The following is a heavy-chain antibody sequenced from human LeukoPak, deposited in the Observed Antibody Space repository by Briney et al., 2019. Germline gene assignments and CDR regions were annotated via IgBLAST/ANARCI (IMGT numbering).Heavy chain of an antibody. CDR3: AKGDNYFDGSGIDY. J-gene: IGHJ4*02. CDR1: GFTFSNYG. V-gene: IGHV3-23*01. Sequence: PGGSLTLSCAASGFTFSNYGMTWVRQAPGKGREWVSGISGSGGSPYYADSVKGRFTISRDNSKSTLFLQMNSLRVEDTAVYYCAKGDNYFDGSGIDYWGQGTLVTVSS. D-gene: IGHD3-22*01. CDR2: ISGSGGSP.